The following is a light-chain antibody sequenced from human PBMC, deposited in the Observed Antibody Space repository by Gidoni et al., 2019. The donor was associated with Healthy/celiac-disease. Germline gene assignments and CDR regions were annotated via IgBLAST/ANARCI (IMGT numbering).Light chain of an antibody. Sequence: EIVLTQSPGTLSLSPGERATLSCRASQSVSSSYLAWYQQKPGQAPRLLIYGAASRATGIPDRFSGSGSGTDFILTISRLVPEDVSVYYCQQYGSSPLTFGPGTKVDIK. J-gene: IGKJ3*01. CDR3: QQYGSSPLT. V-gene: IGKV3-20*01. CDR1: QSVSSSY. CDR2: GAA.